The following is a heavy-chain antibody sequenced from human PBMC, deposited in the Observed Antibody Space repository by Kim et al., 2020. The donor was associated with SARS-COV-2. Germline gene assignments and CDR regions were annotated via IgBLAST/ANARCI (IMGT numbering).Heavy chain of an antibody. CDR1: GGSFSGYY. Sequence: SETLSHTCAVYGGSFSGYYWSWIRQPPGKGLEWIGEINHSGSTNYNPSLKSRVTISVDTSKNQFSLKLSSVTAADTAVYYCARVATMVRGPKNAFDIWGQGTMVTVSS. D-gene: IGHD3-10*01. CDR3: ARVATMVRGPKNAFDI. V-gene: IGHV4-34*01. CDR2: INHSGST. J-gene: IGHJ3*02.